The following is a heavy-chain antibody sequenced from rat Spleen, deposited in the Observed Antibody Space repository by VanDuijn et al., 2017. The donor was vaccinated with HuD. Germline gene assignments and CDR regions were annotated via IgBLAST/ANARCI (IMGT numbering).Heavy chain of an antibody. CDR1: GFNFNDYW. Sequence: EVKLVESGGGLVQPGRSLKLSCAASGFNFNDYWMGWVRQAPGKGLEWIGEINKDSSTIKYSPSLKDKFTVSRDNAQNNLYMQMSKLGSEDTAIYYCAREERGVDYWGQGVMVTVSS. CDR2: INKDSSTI. J-gene: IGHJ2*01. CDR3: AREERGVDY. V-gene: IGHV4-2*01.